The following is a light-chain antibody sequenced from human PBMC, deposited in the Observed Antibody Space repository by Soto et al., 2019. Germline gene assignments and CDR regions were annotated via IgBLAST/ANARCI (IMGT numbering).Light chain of an antibody. Sequence: EIVLTQSPGTRSLSPGERATLSCRASQSVSSSYLAWYQQKPGQAPRLLIYGASSRATGIPDRFSGSGSGTDFTLTISRPEPEYFAVYYCQQYGSSPYTFGQGTKLEIK. V-gene: IGKV3-20*01. CDR1: QSVSSSY. J-gene: IGKJ2*01. CDR3: QQYGSSPYT. CDR2: GAS.